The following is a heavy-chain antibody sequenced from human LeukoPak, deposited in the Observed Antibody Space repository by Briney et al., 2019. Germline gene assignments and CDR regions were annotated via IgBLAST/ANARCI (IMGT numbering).Heavy chain of an antibody. J-gene: IGHJ4*02. CDR1: GFTFSSYA. CDR2: ISGSGGST. Sequence: GGSLRLSCAASGFTFSSYAMSWVRQAPGKGLEWVSAISGSGGSTYYADSVKGRFTISRVNSKNTLYLQMNSLRAEDTAVYYCAKDSRVYYGSGSYYPRDYWGQGTLVTVSS. V-gene: IGHV3-23*01. D-gene: IGHD3-10*01. CDR3: AKDSRVYYGSGSYYPRDY.